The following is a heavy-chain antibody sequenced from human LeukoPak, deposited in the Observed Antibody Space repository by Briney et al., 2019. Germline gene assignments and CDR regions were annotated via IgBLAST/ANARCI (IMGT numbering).Heavy chain of an antibody. CDR2: IYHSGST. CDR3: ARGRGYSYVDAFDI. V-gene: IGHV4-30-2*01. Sequence: SQTLSLTCAVSGGSISSGGYSWSWIRQPPGKGLEWIGYIYHSGSTYYNPSLKSRVTISVDRSKNQFSLKLSPVTAADTAVYYCARGRGYSYVDAFDIWGQGTMVTVSS. J-gene: IGHJ3*02. CDR1: GGSISSGGYS. D-gene: IGHD5-18*01.